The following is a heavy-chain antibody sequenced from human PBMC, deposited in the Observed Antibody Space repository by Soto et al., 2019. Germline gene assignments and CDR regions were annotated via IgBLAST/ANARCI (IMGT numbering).Heavy chain of an antibody. V-gene: IGHV6-1*01. CDR2: TYYRSKWYN. CDR3: VRLIGNSWLDY. Sequence: QTLSRNCAISGDSVSSNSATCVWIKQSPSRGLEWLGRTYYRSKWYNDYAESVKSRITINPDTSKNQFSLHLNSVTPEDTAVYYCVRLIGNSWLDYWGQGTLVTVSS. CDR1: GDSVSSNSAT. J-gene: IGHJ4*02. D-gene: IGHD3-22*01.